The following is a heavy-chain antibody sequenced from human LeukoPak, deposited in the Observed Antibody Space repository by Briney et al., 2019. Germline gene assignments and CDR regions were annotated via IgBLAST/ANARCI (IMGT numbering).Heavy chain of an antibody. Sequence: PGRSLSLSCAASGFTFSSYGMHWVRQAPGKGLEWVAVISYDGSNKYYADSVKGRFTISRDNSKNTLYLQMNSLRAEDTAVYYCAKDRTKVFHDLIDYWGQGTLVTVSS. CDR2: ISYDGSNK. V-gene: IGHV3-30*18. CDR3: AKDRTKVFHDLIDY. CDR1: GFTFSSYG. J-gene: IGHJ4*02. D-gene: IGHD1-14*01.